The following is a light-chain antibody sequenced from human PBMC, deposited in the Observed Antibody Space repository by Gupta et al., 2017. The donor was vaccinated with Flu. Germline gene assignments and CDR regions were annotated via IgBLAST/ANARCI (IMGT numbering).Light chain of an antibody. CDR2: DVI. V-gene: IGLV2-14*03. CDR1: SSNVGVYNY. J-gene: IGLJ2*01. CDR3: SSYTVTTPPVV. Sequence: ITISCTGTSSNVGVYNYVSWYQQHPGKAPKLIIYDVINRPSGVSHRFSGSKSGNTASLTISGLQAEDEADYYCSSYTVTTPPVVFGGGTKLTVL.